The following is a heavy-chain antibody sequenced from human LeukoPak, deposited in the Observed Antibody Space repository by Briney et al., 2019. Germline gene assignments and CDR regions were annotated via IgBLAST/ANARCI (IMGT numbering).Heavy chain of an antibody. J-gene: IGHJ4*02. V-gene: IGHV3-7*04. CDR1: GFTFSSYW. CDR2: IKDDGSET. Sequence: GGSLRLSCAASGFTFSSYWMAWGRQAPGKGLEWVASIKDDGSETYYVDSVKGRFTISRDNAKNSLYLQMNSLRADDTAVYYCARDAPGAYYEYWGQGTLVTVSS. D-gene: IGHD7-27*01. CDR3: ARDAPGAYYEY.